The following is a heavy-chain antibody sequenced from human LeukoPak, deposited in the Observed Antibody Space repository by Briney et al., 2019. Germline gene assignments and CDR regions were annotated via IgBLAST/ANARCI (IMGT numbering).Heavy chain of an antibody. D-gene: IGHD4-17*01. CDR2: ISSSSSTI. Sequence: GGSLRLSCAASGFTFDDYAMHWVRQAPGKGLEWVSYISSSSSTIYYADSVKGRFTISRDNAKNSLYLQMNSLRAEDTAVYYCARDLNGDHDYWGQGTLVTVSS. J-gene: IGHJ4*02. V-gene: IGHV3-48*04. CDR1: GFTFDDYA. CDR3: ARDLNGDHDY.